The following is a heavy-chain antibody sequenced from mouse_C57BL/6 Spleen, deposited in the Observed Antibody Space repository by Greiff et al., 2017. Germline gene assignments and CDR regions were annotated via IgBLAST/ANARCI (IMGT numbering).Heavy chain of an antibody. J-gene: IGHJ2*01. V-gene: IGHV1-7*01. CDR3: ARRREYVYFDY. Sequence: VQLQQSGAELAKPGASVKLSCKASGYTFTSYWMHWVKQRPGPGLEWIGYINPSSGYTTSNQKFKDKATLTVDNSSSPAYMQLGSLTYYDSAGYYCARRREYVYFDYWGQGTTLTGSS. D-gene: IGHD5-2*01. CDR1: GYTFTSYW. CDR2: INPSSGYT.